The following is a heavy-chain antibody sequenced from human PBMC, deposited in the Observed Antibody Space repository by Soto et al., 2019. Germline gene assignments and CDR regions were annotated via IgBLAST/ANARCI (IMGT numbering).Heavy chain of an antibody. CDR3: ARVPSSFWNDDPIDY. CDR1: GFTFSSYW. Sequence: AGGSLRLSCAASGFTFSSYWMSWVRQAPGKGLEWVANIKQDGSEKYYVDSVKGRFTISRDNAKNSLYLQMNSLRAEDTAVYYCARVPSSFWNDDPIDYWGQGTLVTVSS. J-gene: IGHJ4*02. CDR2: IKQDGSEK. D-gene: IGHD1-1*01. V-gene: IGHV3-7*01.